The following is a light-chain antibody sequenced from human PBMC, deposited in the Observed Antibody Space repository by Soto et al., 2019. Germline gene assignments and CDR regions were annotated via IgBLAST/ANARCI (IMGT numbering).Light chain of an antibody. V-gene: IGLV1-40*01. CDR2: GNS. Sequence: QSVLTQPPSVSGAPGQRVTISCTGSSSNIGAGYDVHWYQQLPGTAPKLLIYGNSNRPSGVPDRFSGSKSGTSASLAITGLQAEDEADYYCQSYDSSLSGNYVFGTGTKATVL. J-gene: IGLJ1*01. CDR1: SSNIGAGYD. CDR3: QSYDSSLSGNYV.